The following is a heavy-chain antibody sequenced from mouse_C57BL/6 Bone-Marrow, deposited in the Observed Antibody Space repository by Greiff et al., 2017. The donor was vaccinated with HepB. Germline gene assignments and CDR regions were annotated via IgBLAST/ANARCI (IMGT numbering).Heavy chain of an antibody. CDR2: IYPGDGDT. V-gene: IGHV1-82*01. CDR3: ARYGSSHFAY. J-gene: IGHJ3*01. D-gene: IGHD1-1*01. Sequence: QVQLQQSGPELVKPGASVKISCKASGYAFSSSWMNWVKQRPGKGLEWIGRIYPGDGDTNYNGKFKGKATLTADKSSSTAYMQLSSLTSEDSAVYCCARYGSSHFAYWGQGTLVTVSA. CDR1: GYAFSSSW.